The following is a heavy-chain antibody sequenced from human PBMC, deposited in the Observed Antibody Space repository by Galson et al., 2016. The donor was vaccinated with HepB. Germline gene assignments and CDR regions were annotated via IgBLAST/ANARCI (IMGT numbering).Heavy chain of an antibody. Sequence: TLSLTCAVSGGSMSSTNWWTWVRQPPGKGLEWIGELHFTGSTNYSPSLKSRVTFSVDKSKNQFSLKLTSVTGADTAVYYCARYISSRFSAVDIWGRGTMVTVSS. CDR2: LHFTGST. V-gene: IGHV4-4*02. J-gene: IGHJ3*02. D-gene: IGHD2-2*01. CDR3: ARYISSRFSAVDI. CDR1: GGSMSSTNW.